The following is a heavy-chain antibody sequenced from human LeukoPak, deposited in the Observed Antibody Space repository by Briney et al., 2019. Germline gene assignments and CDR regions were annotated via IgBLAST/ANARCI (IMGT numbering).Heavy chain of an antibody. V-gene: IGHV3-30*18. CDR2: ISYDGSNK. Sequence: GGSLRLSCAASGFTFSSYGMHWVRQAPGKGLEWVAVISYDGSNKYYADSVKGRFTISRDNSKNTLYLQMNSLRAEDTAVYYCAKRSWYDTWGQGTLVTVSS. J-gene: IGHJ5*02. CDR1: GFTFSSYG. CDR3: AKRSWYDT.